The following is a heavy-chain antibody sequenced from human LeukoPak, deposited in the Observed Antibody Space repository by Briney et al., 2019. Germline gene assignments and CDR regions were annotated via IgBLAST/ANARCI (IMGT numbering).Heavy chain of an antibody. D-gene: IGHD5-12*01. J-gene: IGHJ4*02. Sequence: SETLSLTCTVSGYSISSGYYWGWIRQPPGKGLEWIGSIYHSGSTYYNPSLKSRVTISVDTSKNQFSLKLTSVTAADTAVYYCARYRGASGYHFDYWGQGTLVTVSS. CDR3: ARYRGASGYHFDY. CDR1: GYSISSGYY. V-gene: IGHV4-38-2*02. CDR2: IYHSGST.